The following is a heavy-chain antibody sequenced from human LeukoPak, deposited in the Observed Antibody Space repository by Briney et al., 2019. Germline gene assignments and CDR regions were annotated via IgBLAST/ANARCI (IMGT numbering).Heavy chain of an antibody. CDR2: ISSSGSTI. Sequence: QPGGSLRLSCAVSGIIFSSYSMNWVRQAPGKGLEWVSYISSSGSTIYYADSVKGRFTFSRDNSKNMLHLQMNSLRAEDTAVYYCARGFNRGFDPWGQGTLVIVSS. CDR3: ARGFNRGFDP. CDR1: GIIFSSYS. D-gene: IGHD3-10*01. V-gene: IGHV3-48*01. J-gene: IGHJ5*02.